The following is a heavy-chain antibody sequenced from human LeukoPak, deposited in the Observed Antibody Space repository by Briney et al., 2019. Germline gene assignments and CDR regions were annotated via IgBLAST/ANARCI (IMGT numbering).Heavy chain of an antibody. CDR1: GGSIRNYY. CDR3: ARWYSHGRYFDY. D-gene: IGHD1-1*01. J-gene: IGHJ4*03. V-gene: IGHV4-59*01. Sequence: SETLSLTCTVSGGSIRNYYWNWIRQPPGKGPEWIGYTSDSGHTDYNPPLRSRVTISVDLSKNQFSLKLTSATAADTAVYYCARWYSHGRYFDYWGPGALVTVSS. CDR2: TSDSGHT.